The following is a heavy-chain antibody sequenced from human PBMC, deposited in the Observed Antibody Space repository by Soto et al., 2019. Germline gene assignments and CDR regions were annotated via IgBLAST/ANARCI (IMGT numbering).Heavy chain of an antibody. V-gene: IGHV4-31*03. D-gene: IGHD2-2*01. CDR1: GGSISSGDYY. J-gene: IGHJ3*02. CDR2: IYYSAST. Sequence: PSDPLSLTRNVSGGSISSGDYYWNWIRQHPGMVLEWIGYIYYSASTYYNPSLQSRVTIAVDTSKNQFSLKPTSVTAADTAVYYGARNPSHLCSSIICPALDIWCQGTMVTVS. CDR3: ARNPSHLCSSIICPALDI.